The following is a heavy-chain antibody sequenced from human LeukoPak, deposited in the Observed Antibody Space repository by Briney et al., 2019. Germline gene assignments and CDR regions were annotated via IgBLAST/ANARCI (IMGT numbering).Heavy chain of an antibody. D-gene: IGHD3-10*01. Sequence: SETLSLTCSVSGGSISSSSNYWGWIRQPPGKGLEWIGSIYNGGSTYYNPSLKSRVTISVDTSNNQFSLRLSSVTAADTAVYYCARGYHRYYSGSGRWYNWFDPWGQGTLVTVSS. CDR2: IYNGGST. CDR3: ARGYHRYYSGSGRWYNWFDP. V-gene: IGHV4-39*07. CDR1: GGSISSSSNY. J-gene: IGHJ5*02.